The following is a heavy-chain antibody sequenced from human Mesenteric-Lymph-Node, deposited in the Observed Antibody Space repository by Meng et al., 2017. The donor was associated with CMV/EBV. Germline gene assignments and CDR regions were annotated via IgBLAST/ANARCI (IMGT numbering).Heavy chain of an antibody. D-gene: IGHD1-26*01. CDR3: ASTSKYSGSYN. CDR1: GFTFSSYW. Sequence: GESLKISCAASGFTFSSYWMSWVRQAPGKGLEWVANIKQDGSEKHYVDSVRGRFTISRDNAENSLYLQMNSLRAEDTAIYYCASTSKYSGSYNWGQGTLVTVSS. CDR2: IKQDGSEK. V-gene: IGHV3-7*03. J-gene: IGHJ1*01.